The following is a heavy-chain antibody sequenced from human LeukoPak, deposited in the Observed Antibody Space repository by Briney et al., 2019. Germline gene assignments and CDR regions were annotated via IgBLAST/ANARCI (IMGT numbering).Heavy chain of an antibody. J-gene: IGHJ4*02. D-gene: IGHD3-3*01. CDR2: IRYDGSNK. CDR1: GFTFSSYG. CDR3: AKGSRPYDFWSGYRFDY. V-gene: IGHV3-30*02. Sequence: GGSLRLSCAASGFTFSSYGMHWVRQAPGKGLEWVAFIRYDGSNKYYADSVKGRFTISRDNSKNTLYLQMNSLRAEDTAVYYCAKGSRPYDFWSGYRFDYWGQGTLVTVSS.